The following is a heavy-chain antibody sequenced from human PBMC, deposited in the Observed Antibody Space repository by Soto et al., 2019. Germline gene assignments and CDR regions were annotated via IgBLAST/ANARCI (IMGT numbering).Heavy chain of an antibody. V-gene: IGHV4-4*02. D-gene: IGHD3-10*01. CDR3: ARGGLLWFGELSADEYFQH. CDR2: IYHSGST. CDR1: GGSISSSNW. Sequence: SETLSLTCAVSGGSISSSNWWSWVRQPQGKGLEWIGEIYHSGSTNYNPSLKSRVTISVDKSKNQFSLKLSSVTAADTAVYYCARGGLLWFGELSADEYFQHWGQGTLVTVSS. J-gene: IGHJ1*01.